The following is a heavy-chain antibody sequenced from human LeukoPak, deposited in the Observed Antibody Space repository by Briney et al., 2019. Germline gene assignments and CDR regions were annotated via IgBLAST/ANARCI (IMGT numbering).Heavy chain of an antibody. J-gene: IGHJ4*02. D-gene: IGHD3-9*01. Sequence: RASVKVSCKASGYSFTEHYIYWVRQATGQGLEWMGWMNPNSGNTGYAQKFQGRVTITRNTSISTAYMELSSLRSDDTAVYYCARSPHILTGENFDYWGQGTLVTVSS. V-gene: IGHV1-8*03. CDR2: MNPNSGNT. CDR1: GYSFTEHY. CDR3: ARSPHILTGENFDY.